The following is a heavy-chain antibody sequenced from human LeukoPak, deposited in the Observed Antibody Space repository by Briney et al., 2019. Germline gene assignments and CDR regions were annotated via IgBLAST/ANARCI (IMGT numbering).Heavy chain of an antibody. V-gene: IGHV4-4*07. CDR2: INTNGRT. Sequence: SETLSLTCTVSGGSISGNYWSWIRQPAGKGLEWIGRINTNGRTNYNPSLTSRVTMSLDTSKNQFSLKLSSVTAADTAVYYCARGMVGATASDYWGQGSLVTVSS. D-gene: IGHD1-26*01. CDR1: GGSISGNY. CDR3: ARGMVGATASDY. J-gene: IGHJ4*02.